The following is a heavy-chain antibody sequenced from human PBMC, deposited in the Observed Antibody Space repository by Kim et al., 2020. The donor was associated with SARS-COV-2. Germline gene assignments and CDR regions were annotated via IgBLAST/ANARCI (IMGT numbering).Heavy chain of an antibody. CDR1: GGSFSGYY. D-gene: IGHD3-3*01. J-gene: IGHJ6*04. Sequence: SETLSLTCAVYGGSFSGYYWSWIRQPPGKGLEWIGEINHGGSTNYNPSLKSRVTISVDTSKNQFSLKLSSVTAADTAVYYCARGSDYTYYDFWSGSPPAVWGKGTTVTVSS. CDR3: ARGSDYTYYDFWSGSPPAV. V-gene: IGHV4-34*01. CDR2: INHGGST.